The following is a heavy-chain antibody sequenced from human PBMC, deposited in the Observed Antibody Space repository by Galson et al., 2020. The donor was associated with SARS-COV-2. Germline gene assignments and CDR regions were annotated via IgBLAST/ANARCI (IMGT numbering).Heavy chain of an antibody. J-gene: IGHJ4*02. V-gene: IGHV3-30-3*01. Sequence: TGGSLRLSCAASGFTFSSYAMHWVRQAPGKGLEWVAVISYDGSNNYYADSVKGRFTISRDNSKNTLYLQMNSLRAEDTAVYYCARTGGSYMDYWGQGTLVTVSS. CDR2: ISYDGSNN. D-gene: IGHD1-26*01. CDR3: ARTGGSYMDY. CDR1: GFTFSSYA.